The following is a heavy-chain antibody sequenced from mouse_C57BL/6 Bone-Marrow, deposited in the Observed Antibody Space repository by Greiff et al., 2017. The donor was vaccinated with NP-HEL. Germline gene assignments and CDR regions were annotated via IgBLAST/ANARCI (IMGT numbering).Heavy chain of an antibody. D-gene: IGHD1-1*01. CDR2: INPNNGGT. CDR3: ARSAGSSYDY. Sequence: EVQLQQSGPELVKPGASVKISCKASGYTFTDYYMNWVKQSHGKSLEWIGDINPNNGGTSYNQKFKGKATLTVDKSSSTAYMELRSLTSEDSAVYYCARSAGSSYDYWGQGTTLTVSS. CDR1: GYTFTDYY. J-gene: IGHJ2*01. V-gene: IGHV1-26*01.